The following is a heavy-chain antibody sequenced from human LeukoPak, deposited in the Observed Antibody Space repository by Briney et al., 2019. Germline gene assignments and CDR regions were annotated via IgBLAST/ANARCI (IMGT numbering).Heavy chain of an antibody. CDR2: ISSSSSYI. CDR3: ARPGNYYDSSDPDY. D-gene: IGHD3-22*01. Sequence: GGSLRLSCAASGFTFSSYSMNWVRQAPGKGLEWVSSISSSSSYIYYADSVKGRFTISRDNAKNSLYLQMNSLRDEDTAVYYCARPGNYYDSSDPDYWGQGTLVTVSS. CDR1: GFTFSSYS. J-gene: IGHJ4*02. V-gene: IGHV3-21*01.